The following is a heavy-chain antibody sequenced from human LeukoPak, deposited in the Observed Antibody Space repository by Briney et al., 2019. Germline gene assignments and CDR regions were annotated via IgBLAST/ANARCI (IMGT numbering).Heavy chain of an antibody. J-gene: IGHJ4*02. CDR3: AREDSTEGDSPLDY. CDR1: GGSICNYY. CDR2: IFLSGNY. D-gene: IGHD2/OR15-2a*01. V-gene: IGHV4-59*01. Sequence: PSETLFLTCCVSGGSICNYYWSWIRQPPGKGLEWIGFIFLSGNYNYNPSLKSGVTISIDTAKNQFSLKLSSVTAADTAVYYCAREDSTEGDSPLDYWGQGTLVTVSS.